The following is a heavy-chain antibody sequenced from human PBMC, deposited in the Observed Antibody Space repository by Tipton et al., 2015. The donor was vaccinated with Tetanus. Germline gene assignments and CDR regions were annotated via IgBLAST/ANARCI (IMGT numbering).Heavy chain of an antibody. CDR3: ARGTWLYTSTYHRHWLDP. CDR2: INHSGTA. V-gene: IGHV4-34*01. J-gene: IGHJ5*02. CDR1: GGSFTDFY. D-gene: IGHD6-13*01. Sequence: TLSLTCAVSGGSFTDFYWSWIRQVPGQGLVWIGEINHSGTANKNPSLKSRVTMSVDTSNRQFSLSLDSVTAADTAVYYCARGTWLYTSTYHRHWLDPWGQGTQVTVSS.